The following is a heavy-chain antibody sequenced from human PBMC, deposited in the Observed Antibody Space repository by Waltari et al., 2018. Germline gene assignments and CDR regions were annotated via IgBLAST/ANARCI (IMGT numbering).Heavy chain of an antibody. D-gene: IGHD1-26*01. CDR2: IHPNTGGT. CDR3: ARSYQSGSYSDY. CDR1: GYAFNSYY. Sequence: QVQLVQSGAEVKKPGASVKVSCKTSGYAFNSYYMHWVRQAPGQGLEWRGWIHPNTGGTNYAQKYQGRITMTRDTSISTVYMELSRLISNDTAVYYCARSYQSGSYSDYWGQGTPVTVSS. J-gene: IGHJ4*02. V-gene: IGHV1-2*02.